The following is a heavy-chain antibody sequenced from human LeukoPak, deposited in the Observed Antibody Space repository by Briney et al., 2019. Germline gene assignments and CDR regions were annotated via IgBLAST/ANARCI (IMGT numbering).Heavy chain of an antibody. V-gene: IGHV3-33*06. Sequence: PGRSLRLSCAASGFSFSSYGMHWVRQAPGKGLEWVAVIWYDGSNKYYADSVKGRFTISRDNSKNMLYLQMNSLRAEDTAVYYCAKAKGGTTGDVFDIWGQGTMVTV. CDR3: AKAKGGTTGDVFDI. CDR2: IWYDGSNK. D-gene: IGHD1-1*01. CDR1: GFSFSSYG. J-gene: IGHJ3*02.